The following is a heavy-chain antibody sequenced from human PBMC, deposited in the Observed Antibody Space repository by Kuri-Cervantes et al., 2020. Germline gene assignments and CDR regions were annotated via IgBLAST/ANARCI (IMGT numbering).Heavy chain of an antibody. V-gene: IGHV4-39*01. CDR2: IYYSGST. CDR3: ARPRGWGELWAFDI. CDR1: GDSIRRSTYY. D-gene: IGHD1-26*01. J-gene: IGHJ3*02. Sequence: SETLSLTCTVSGDSIRRSTYYWGWIRQPPGKGLEWIGSIYYSGSTYYNPSLKSRVTISVDTSKNQFSLKLSSVTAADTAVYYCARPRGWGELWAFDIWGQGTMVTFSS.